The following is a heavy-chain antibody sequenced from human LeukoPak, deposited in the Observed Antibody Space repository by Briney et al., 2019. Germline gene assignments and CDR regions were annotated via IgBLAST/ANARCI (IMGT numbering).Heavy chain of an antibody. D-gene: IGHD3-22*01. Sequence: SVKVSCKASGGTFSSYAISWVRQAPGQGLEWMGGIIPIFGTANYAQKFQGRVTITADESTSTAYMELSSLRSEDTAVYYCARDFFYYDSSGYLGNFDYWGQGTLVTVSS. V-gene: IGHV1-69*13. CDR2: IIPIFGTA. CDR1: GGTFSSYA. J-gene: IGHJ4*02. CDR3: ARDFFYYDSSGYLGNFDY.